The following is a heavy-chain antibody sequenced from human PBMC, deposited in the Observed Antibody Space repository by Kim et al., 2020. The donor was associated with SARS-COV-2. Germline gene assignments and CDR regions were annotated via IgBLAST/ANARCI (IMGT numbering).Heavy chain of an antibody. J-gene: IGHJ5*02. D-gene: IGHD3-3*01. Sequence: ASVNVSCKASGYTFTSYAMHWVRQAPGQRLEWMGWINAGNGNTKYSQKFQGRVTITRDTSASTVYMELSSLRSEDTAVYYCSRSFGVVITNWFDPLGQGT. CDR3: SRSFGVVITNWFDP. V-gene: IGHV1-3*01. CDR2: INAGNGNT. CDR1: GYTFTSYA.